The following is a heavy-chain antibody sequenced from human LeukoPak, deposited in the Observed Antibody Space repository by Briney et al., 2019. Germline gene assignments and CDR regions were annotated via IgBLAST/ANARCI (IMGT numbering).Heavy chain of an antibody. CDR3: AKLGRNYFDY. J-gene: IGHJ4*02. V-gene: IGHV3-11*04. CDR2: ISSSGSTI. CDR1: GFTFSDCY. Sequence: PGGSLRLSCAASGFTFSDCYMTWIRQAPGKGLEWVSYISSSGSTIYYADSVKGRFTISRDNAKNTLYLQMNSLRAEDTAVYYCAKLGRNYFDYWGQGTLVTVSS. D-gene: IGHD3-10*01.